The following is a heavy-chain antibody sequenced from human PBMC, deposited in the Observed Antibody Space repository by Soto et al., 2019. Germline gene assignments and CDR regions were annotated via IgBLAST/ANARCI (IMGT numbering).Heavy chain of an antibody. V-gene: IGHV4-39*01. CDR1: GGSISSSSYY. D-gene: IGHD1-26*01. CDR2: IYYSGST. J-gene: IGHJ4*02. Sequence: QLQLQESGPGLVKPSETLSLTCTVSGGSISSSSYYWGWIRQPPGKGLEWIGSIYYSGSTYYNPSLKSRVTISVDTSKNQVSLKLSSVTAADTAVYYCARHPTTGHPAGSPPDYWGQGTLVTVSS. CDR3: ARHPTTGHPAGSPPDY.